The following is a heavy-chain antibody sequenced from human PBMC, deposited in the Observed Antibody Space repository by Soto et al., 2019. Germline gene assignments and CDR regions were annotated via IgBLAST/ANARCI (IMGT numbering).Heavy chain of an antibody. V-gene: IGHV3-21*01. CDR2: ISSSSSYI. CDR3: ARDRSKAYYFDY. CDR1: GFTFSSYS. D-gene: IGHD2-2*01. J-gene: IGHJ4*02. Sequence: GGSLRLSCAASGFTFSSYSMNWVRQAPGKGLEWVSSISSSSSYIYYADSVKGRFTISRDNAKNSLYLQMNSLRAEDTAVYYCARDRSKAYYFDYWGQGTLVTVSS.